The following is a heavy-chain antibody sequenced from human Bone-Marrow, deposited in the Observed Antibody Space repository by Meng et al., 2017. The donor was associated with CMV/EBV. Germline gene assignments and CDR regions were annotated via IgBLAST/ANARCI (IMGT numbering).Heavy chain of an antibody. D-gene: IGHD2-8*01. V-gene: IGHV3-53*01. Sequence: GESLKISCAASGFTVSSNYMSWVRQAPGKGLEWVSVIYSGGSTYYADSVKGRFTISRDNSKNTLYLQMNSLRAEDTAVYYCARSIKLMVYEDWGQGTLVTGSS. CDR3: ARSIKLMVYED. CDR1: GFTVSSNY. CDR2: IYSGGST. J-gene: IGHJ4*02.